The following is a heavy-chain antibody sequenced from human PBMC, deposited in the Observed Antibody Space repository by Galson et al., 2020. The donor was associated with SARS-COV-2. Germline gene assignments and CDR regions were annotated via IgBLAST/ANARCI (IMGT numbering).Heavy chain of an antibody. Sequence: SETLSLTCAVYGGSFSGYYWSWIRQPPGKGLEWIGEINHSGSTNYNPSLKSRVTISVDTSKNQFSLKLSSVTAADTAVYYCARVTANWFDPWGQGTLVTVSS. V-gene: IGHV4-34*01. CDR1: GGSFSGYY. CDR2: INHSGST. J-gene: IGHJ5*02. CDR3: ARVTANWFDP.